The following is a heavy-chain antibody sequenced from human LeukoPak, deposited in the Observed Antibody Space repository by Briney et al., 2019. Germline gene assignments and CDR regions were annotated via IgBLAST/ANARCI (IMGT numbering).Heavy chain of an antibody. CDR1: GFTFSSYA. V-gene: IGHV3-23*01. J-gene: IGHJ4*02. CDR3: AKEWHYFDY. Sequence: GGSLRLSCAASGFTFSSYAMSWVRQAPGKGLEWVSAVSSNVGSTYYADSVKGRFTISRDNSKNTLYLQMNSLRAEDTAVYYCAKEWHYFDYWGQGTLVTVSS. CDR2: VSSNVGST. D-gene: IGHD5-24*01.